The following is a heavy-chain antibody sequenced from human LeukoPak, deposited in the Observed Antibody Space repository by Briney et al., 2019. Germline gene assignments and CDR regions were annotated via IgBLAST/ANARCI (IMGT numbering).Heavy chain of an antibody. D-gene: IGHD4-17*01. J-gene: IGHJ4*02. CDR3: AKHGEAYGDSKTDY. CDR2: ISDSGGRT. V-gene: IGHV3-23*01. Sequence: GGSLRHSCAASGFTFSNYAMRWVRQAPGKGLEWVSVISDSGGRTYYADSVKGRFTISRDNSKNTLYLHMNSLRAEDTAIYYCAKHGEAYGDSKTDYWGQGTLVTVSS. CDR1: GFTFSNYA.